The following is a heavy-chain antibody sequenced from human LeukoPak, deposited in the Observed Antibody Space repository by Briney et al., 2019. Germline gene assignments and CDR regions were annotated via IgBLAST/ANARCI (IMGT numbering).Heavy chain of an antibody. D-gene: IGHD3-10*01. CDR3: ARDPNGSGSYPYYYYFDY. V-gene: IGHV3-21*01. Sequence: GGSLRLSCAAPGFTFSSYSMNWVRQAPGKGLEWVSSISSSSSYIYYADSVKGRFTISRDNAKNSLYLQMNSLRAEDTAVYYCARDPNGSGSYPYYYYFDYWGQGTLVTVSS. CDR2: ISSSSSYI. J-gene: IGHJ4*02. CDR1: GFTFSSYS.